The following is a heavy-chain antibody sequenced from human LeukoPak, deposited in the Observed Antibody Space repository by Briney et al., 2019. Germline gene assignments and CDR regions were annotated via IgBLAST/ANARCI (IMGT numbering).Heavy chain of an antibody. Sequence: SETLSLTCSVSGGSMNSHHWSWIRQPPGKGLEWIGYIHYSGSTNYNSSLNSRVTISIDTSKNQFSLKLSSVTAADTAVYYCARDPPLWGNYRSKGAFDIWGQGTMVTVSS. V-gene: IGHV4-59*11. CDR1: GGSMNSHH. CDR2: IHYSGST. D-gene: IGHD3-16*02. J-gene: IGHJ3*02. CDR3: ARDPPLWGNYRSKGAFDI.